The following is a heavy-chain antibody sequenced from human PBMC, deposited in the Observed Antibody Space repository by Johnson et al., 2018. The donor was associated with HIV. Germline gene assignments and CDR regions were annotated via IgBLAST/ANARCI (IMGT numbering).Heavy chain of an antibody. Sequence: EVQLVESGGGLVKPGGSLRLSCAASGFTFSNAWLSWVRQAPGKGLEWVGRIKRQMDGGTTDYGAPVNGRFTISRADSKNTLYLQMYSLKTEDTAVYYCTTDLAAVGSGAFDIWGQGTMVTVSS. V-gene: IGHV3-15*01. J-gene: IGHJ3*02. CDR1: GFTFSNAW. CDR3: TTDLAAVGSGAFDI. CDR2: IKRQMDGGTT. D-gene: IGHD6-13*01.